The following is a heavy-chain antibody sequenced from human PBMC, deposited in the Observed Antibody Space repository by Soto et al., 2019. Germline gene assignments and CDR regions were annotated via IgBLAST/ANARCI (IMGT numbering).Heavy chain of an antibody. CDR2: MNPNSGNT. Sequence: QVQLVQSGAEVKKPGASVKVSCKASGYTFTSYDINWVRQATGQGLEWMGWMNPNSGNTGYAQKFQGRVTMTRNTSISTAYMELSSLGSEDTAVYYCARCRGGSCYSRSSYYGMDVWGQGTTVTVSS. CDR3: ARCRGGSCYSRSSYYGMDV. CDR1: GYTFTSYD. V-gene: IGHV1-8*01. D-gene: IGHD2-15*01. J-gene: IGHJ6*02.